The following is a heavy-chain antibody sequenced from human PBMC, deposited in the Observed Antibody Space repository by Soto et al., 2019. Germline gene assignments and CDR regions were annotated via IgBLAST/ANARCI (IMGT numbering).Heavy chain of an antibody. CDR2: ISSDGDIT. V-gene: IGHV3-64D*06. Sequence: GGSLRLSCSASGFTFSEYSMHWVRQAPGKGLQYVSTISSDGDITYYADSVKGRFTISRDNSRNTLYLQMNSLRPEATAVYYCVKVSTFYDILTGYYSTNFVDPWGQGTLVTVSS. CDR1: GFTFSEYS. D-gene: IGHD3-9*01. J-gene: IGHJ5*02. CDR3: VKVSTFYDILTGYYSTNFVDP.